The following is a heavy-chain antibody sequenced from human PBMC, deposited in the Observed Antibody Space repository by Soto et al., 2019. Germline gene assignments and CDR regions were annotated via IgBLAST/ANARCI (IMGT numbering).Heavy chain of an antibody. CDR2: IKKDGSEK. CDR3: AAILGLDV. Sequence: EVQLVESGGGLVQPGGSLRLSCAVSGFTFSNYWMSWVRQAPGKGLEWVANIKKDGSEKYYVDSVKGRFIISRDNGKKSLYLQMNDLRAEDTAVYYRAAILGLDVWGQGTTVTVSS. J-gene: IGHJ6*02. D-gene: IGHD3-3*02. V-gene: IGHV3-7*05. CDR1: GFTFSNYW.